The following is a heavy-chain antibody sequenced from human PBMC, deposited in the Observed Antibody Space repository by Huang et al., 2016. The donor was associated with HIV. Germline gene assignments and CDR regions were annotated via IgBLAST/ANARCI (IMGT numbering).Heavy chain of an antibody. CDR1: GDSISRGGYL. CDR2: IYYTGTT. CDR3: ARDRITQCNGGRCYSDWSDP. J-gene: IGHJ5*02. Sequence: QVQLQESGPGPVKPSQTLSLTCTVSGDSISRGGYLWSWIRQSPGQGLEGIGSIYYTGTTSYNPSLRSRVTMSVDTSKNQFSLRLTSVTAEDTAVYYCARDRITQCNGGRCYSDWSDPWGQGTLVIVSS. D-gene: IGHD2-15*01. V-gene: IGHV4-30-4*08.